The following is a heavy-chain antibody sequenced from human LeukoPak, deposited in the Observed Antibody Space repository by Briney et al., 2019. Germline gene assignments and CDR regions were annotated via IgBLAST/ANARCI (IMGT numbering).Heavy chain of an antibody. D-gene: IGHD2-21*01. CDR3: RAEAYCGGDCYSEFDY. CDR1: GGSISSGDYY. J-gene: IGHJ4*02. V-gene: IGHV4-30-4*01. CDR2: IYYSEGT. Sequence: PSETLSLTCTVSGGSISSGDYYWSWIRQPPGKGLEWIGYIYYSEGTNYNPSLKSRVTISVDTSKNQFSLKLSSVTAADTAVYYCRAEAYCGGDCYSEFDYWGQGTLVTVSS.